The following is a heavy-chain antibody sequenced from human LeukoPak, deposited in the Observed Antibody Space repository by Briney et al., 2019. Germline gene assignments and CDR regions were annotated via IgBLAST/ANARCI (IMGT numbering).Heavy chain of an antibody. J-gene: IGHJ4*02. CDR2: IYYTGSGST. D-gene: IGHD1-1*01. V-gene: IGHV4-59*08. CDR3: ASWNARTHSNDD. CDR1: GDSISPYY. Sequence: PSETLSLTCTVSGDSISPYYWSWIRQPPGKGLEWIGYIYYTGSGSTSNNPSLKSRVTILVDTSKNQFSLNLISVTAADTAVYYCASWNARTHSNDDWGQGTLVTVSS.